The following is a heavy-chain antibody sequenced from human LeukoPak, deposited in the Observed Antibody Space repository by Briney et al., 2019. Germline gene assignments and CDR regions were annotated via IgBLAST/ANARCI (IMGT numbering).Heavy chain of an antibody. CDR3: ARYGDYVRSLDY. CDR2: IYYSGST. V-gene: IGHV4-39*01. Sequence: SETLSLTCTVSGGSISSSSYYWGWIRQPPGKGLEWIGSIYYSGSTYYNPSLKSRVTISVDTSKNQFSLKLSSVTAADTAAYFCARYGDYVRSLDYWGQGTLVTVSS. J-gene: IGHJ4*02. CDR1: GGSISSSSYY. D-gene: IGHD4-17*01.